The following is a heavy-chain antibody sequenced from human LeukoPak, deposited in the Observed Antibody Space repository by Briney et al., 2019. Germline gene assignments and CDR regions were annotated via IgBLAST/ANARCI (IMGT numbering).Heavy chain of an antibody. CDR3: ARRSTYYYDSSGYYYPDLIDY. CDR1: GGSISSSSYY. V-gene: IGHV4-39*01. Sequence: PSETLSLTCTVSGGSISSSSYYWGWIRQPPGKGLEWIGSIYYSGSTYYNPSLKSRVTISVDTSKNQFSLKLSSVTAADTAVYYCARRSTYYYDSSGYYYPDLIDYWGQGTLVTVSS. CDR2: IYYSGST. D-gene: IGHD3-22*01. J-gene: IGHJ4*02.